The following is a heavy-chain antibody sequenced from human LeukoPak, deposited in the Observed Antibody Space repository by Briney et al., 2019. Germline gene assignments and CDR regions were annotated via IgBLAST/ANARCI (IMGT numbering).Heavy chain of an antibody. CDR3: ARDEELASYPFDY. J-gene: IGHJ4*02. CDR1: GFTFSSYW. V-gene: IGHV3-7*01. CDR2: IKQDGSEK. D-gene: IGHD1-26*01. Sequence: PGGSLRLTCAASGFTFSSYWMSWVRQAPGKGLEWVANIKQDGSEKYYVDSVKGRFTISRDNAKNSLYLQMNSLRAEDTAVYYCARDEELASYPFDYWGQGTLVTVSS.